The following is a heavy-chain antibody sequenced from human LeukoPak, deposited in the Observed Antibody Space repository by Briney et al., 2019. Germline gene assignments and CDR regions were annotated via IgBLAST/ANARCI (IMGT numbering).Heavy chain of an antibody. CDR3: AKRLGDNFDY. D-gene: IGHD2-21*02. V-gene: IGHV3-30*18. J-gene: IGHJ4*02. CDR1: GFTFSSYA. CDR2: ISYDGSNK. Sequence: PGGSLRLSCAASGFTFSSYAMSWVRQAPGKGLEWVAVISYDGSNKDYADSVKGRFTISRDNSKNTLYLQMNSLRAEDTAVYYCAKRLGDNFDYWGQGTLVTVS.